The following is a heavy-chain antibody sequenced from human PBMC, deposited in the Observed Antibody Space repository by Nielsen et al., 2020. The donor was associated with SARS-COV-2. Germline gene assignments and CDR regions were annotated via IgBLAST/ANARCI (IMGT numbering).Heavy chain of an antibody. CDR1: GGSFSGYY. Sequence: SETLSLTCAVYGGSFSGYYWGWIRQPPGKGLEWIGSIYYSGSTYYNPSLKSRVTISVDTSKNQFSLKLSSATAADTAVYYCARDDYGDYVGAFDIWGQGTMVTVSS. D-gene: IGHD4-17*01. V-gene: IGHV4-39*01. J-gene: IGHJ3*02. CDR2: IYYSGST. CDR3: ARDDYGDYVGAFDI.